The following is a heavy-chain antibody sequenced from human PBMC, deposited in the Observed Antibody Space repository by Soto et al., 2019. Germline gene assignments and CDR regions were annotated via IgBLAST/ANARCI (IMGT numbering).Heavy chain of an antibody. D-gene: IGHD3-9*01. CDR3: ARFLTGYINWFDH. Sequence: PGGSLRLSCAASGFTFSNYWMHWVRQAPGKGLVWVSRINSDESSRNYADSVKGRFTISRDNAENTLYLQMNSLRAEDTAVYYRARFLTGYINWFDHWGQGTLVTVSS. CDR1: GFTFSNYW. V-gene: IGHV3-74*01. J-gene: IGHJ5*02. CDR2: INSDESSR.